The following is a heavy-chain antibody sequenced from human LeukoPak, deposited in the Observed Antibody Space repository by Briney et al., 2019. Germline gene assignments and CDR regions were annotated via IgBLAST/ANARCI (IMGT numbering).Heavy chain of an antibody. D-gene: IGHD3-22*01. V-gene: IGHV3-23*01. CDR1: GFTFSSYA. CDR3: AKGKTYYYDSSGYGFDY. Sequence: PGGSLRLSCAASGFTFSSYAMSWVRQAPGKGLEWVSAISGSGGSTYYADSVKGRFTISRDNSKNTLYLQMNSLRAEDTAVYYSAKGKTYYYDSSGYGFDYWGQGTLVTVSS. J-gene: IGHJ4*02. CDR2: ISGSGGST.